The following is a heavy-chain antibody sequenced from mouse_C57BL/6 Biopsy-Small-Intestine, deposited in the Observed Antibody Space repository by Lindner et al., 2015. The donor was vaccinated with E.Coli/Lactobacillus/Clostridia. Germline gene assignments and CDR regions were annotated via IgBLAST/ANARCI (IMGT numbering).Heavy chain of an antibody. CDR3: AKVAASNRGPSYYYFDH. Sequence: SVKVSCKASGYTFTDYYIHWVRQAPGQRPEWMGWISPTTGTTNYAQTFQGRVTITRDTSLSTAYMEMNSLTSDDTAVYYCAKVAASNRGPSYYYFDHWGQGTLVTVSS. CDR1: GYTFTDYY. V-gene: IGHV1-84*02. CDR2: ISPTTGTT. J-gene: IGHJ2*01. D-gene: IGHD1-1*01.